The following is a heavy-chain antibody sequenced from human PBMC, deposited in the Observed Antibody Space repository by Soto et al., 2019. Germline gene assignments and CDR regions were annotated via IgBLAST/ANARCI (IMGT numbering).Heavy chain of an antibody. CDR1: GFTFTNAW. Sequence: EVRLVESGGGLVKPGGSLTLSCAASGFTFTNAWMNWVRQAPGKGPEWVGRIRSKADGATAEYTTALKGRFTISRDDSKNTVYLQMSSLKTEDTAVYYCTKDPSGNWFDPWGQGTLVTVSS. J-gene: IGHJ5*02. V-gene: IGHV3-15*07. CDR2: IRSKADGATA. CDR3: TKDPSGNWFDP.